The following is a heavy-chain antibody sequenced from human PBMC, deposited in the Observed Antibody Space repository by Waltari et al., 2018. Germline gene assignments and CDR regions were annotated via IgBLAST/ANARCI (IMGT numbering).Heavy chain of an antibody. V-gene: IGHV4-34*01. CDR2: INHRGNT. Sequence: QVQLQQWGAGLLRPSETLSLTCGVYGGSFGGNYWTLNRPSPGKGLEWIGEINHRGNTKYNPSLKSRVTMSVDTSKNHFSLNLTSVTAADTAVYYCANRDLNKSYYYMDVWGKGSTVIVSS. CDR3: ANRDLNKSYYYMDV. J-gene: IGHJ6*03. CDR1: GGSFGGNY.